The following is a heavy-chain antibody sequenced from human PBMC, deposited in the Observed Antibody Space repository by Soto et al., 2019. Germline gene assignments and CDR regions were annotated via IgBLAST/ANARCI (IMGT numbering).Heavy chain of an antibody. V-gene: IGHV4-39*01. D-gene: IGHD6-13*01. CDR3: ARHSDRSSWYFDY. CDR2: NYYSGCS. CDR1: CGSNRRSSYY. J-gene: IGHJ4*02. Sequence: PQTIRVTSSVLCGSNRRSSYYRVWICKTPGQGLVRIGRNYYSGCSFYDPSLKSGVTISVDTSKNRFSLKVSSVTAADTAVYYCARHSDRSSWYFDYWGQGTLVTVFS.